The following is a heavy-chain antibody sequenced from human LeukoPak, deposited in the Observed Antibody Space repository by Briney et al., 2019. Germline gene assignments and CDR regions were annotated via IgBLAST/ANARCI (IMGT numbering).Heavy chain of an antibody. CDR1: GCTYTGYY. CDR2: INPSSGGK. Sequence: GGSVNVSFKSSGCTYTGYYMHWVRQAPGQGRAGVGGINPSSGGKNNAQKVQGRVTMTRDTSISTAYMELSRLRSDDTAVYYCARAFGYGAAAGTFGYWGQGTLVTVSS. V-gene: IGHV1-2*02. J-gene: IGHJ4*02. CDR3: ARAFGYGAAAGTFGY. D-gene: IGHD6-13*01.